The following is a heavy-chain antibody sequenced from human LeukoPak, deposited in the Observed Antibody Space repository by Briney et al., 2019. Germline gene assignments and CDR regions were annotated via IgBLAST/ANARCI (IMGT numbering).Heavy chain of an antibody. CDR3: ARYYEIYDY. J-gene: IGHJ4*02. CDR2: ISGSGGDT. V-gene: IGHV3-23*01. CDR1: GFTFSNYA. Sequence: PGGSLRLSCAASGFTFSNYAISWVRQAPGKGLEWVSGISGSGGDTYYADSVKGRFTISRDNAKNSLYLQMNSLRAEDTAVYYCARYYEIYDYWGQGTLVTVSS. D-gene: IGHD3-22*01.